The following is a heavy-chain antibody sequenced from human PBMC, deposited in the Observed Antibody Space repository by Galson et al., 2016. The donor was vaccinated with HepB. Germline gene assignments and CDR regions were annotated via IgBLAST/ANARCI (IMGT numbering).Heavy chain of an antibody. CDR2: INHRGNT. CDR1: GGSFSGYY. D-gene: IGHD2-21*02. Sequence: SETLSLTCGVSGGSFSGYYWSWIRQSPERGLEWIGEINHRGNTNYNPSLKNRVTISVDTSNNQLYLNLTSVTAADTAVYYCARDGAPVVTAIHNYYDPWGQGSLVTVSS. CDR3: ARDGAPVVTAIHNYYDP. J-gene: IGHJ5*02. V-gene: IGHV4-34*01.